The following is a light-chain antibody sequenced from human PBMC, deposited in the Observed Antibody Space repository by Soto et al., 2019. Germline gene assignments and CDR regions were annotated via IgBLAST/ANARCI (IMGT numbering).Light chain of an antibody. CDR2: DAS. J-gene: IGKJ4*01. CDR3: QQRSDWPLT. CDR1: QTVRNNY. V-gene: IGKV3D-20*02. Sequence: EFVLTQSPGTLSLSAGERSALSCRASQTVRNNYLAWYQQKPGQAPRLLIYDASSRATGIPDRFSGGGSGTDFTLTISRLEPEDFAVYYCQQRSDWPLTFGGGTKVDIK.